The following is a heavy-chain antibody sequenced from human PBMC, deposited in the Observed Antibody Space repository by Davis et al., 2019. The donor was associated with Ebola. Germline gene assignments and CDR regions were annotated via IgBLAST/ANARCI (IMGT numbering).Heavy chain of an antibody. V-gene: IGHV4-59*01. CDR2: LYFSGST. Sequence: MPSETLSLTCTVSGGSISGYFWSWIRQPPGKGLECIGYLYFSGSTNYNPSLKSRVTISVDTSKNQFSLKLSSVTAADTAVYYCAGRLRWPLDYWGQGTLVTVSS. J-gene: IGHJ4*02. CDR3: AGRLRWPLDY. D-gene: IGHD4-23*01. CDR1: GGSISGYF.